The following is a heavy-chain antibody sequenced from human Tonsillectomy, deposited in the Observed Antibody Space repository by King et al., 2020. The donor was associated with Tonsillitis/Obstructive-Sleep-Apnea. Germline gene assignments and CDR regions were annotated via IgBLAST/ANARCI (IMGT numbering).Heavy chain of an antibody. Sequence: QLQESGPGLVKPSETLSLTCTVSGGSISSYYWSWIRPPPGKGLEWIGYIYYSGSTNYNPSLKSRVTISVDTSKNQFSLKLSSVTAADTAVYYCARDGGDGYNSYYFDYWGQGTLVTVSS. V-gene: IGHV4-59*01. D-gene: IGHD5-24*01. CDR3: ARDGGDGYNSYYFDY. CDR1: GGSISSYY. J-gene: IGHJ4*02. CDR2: IYYSGST.